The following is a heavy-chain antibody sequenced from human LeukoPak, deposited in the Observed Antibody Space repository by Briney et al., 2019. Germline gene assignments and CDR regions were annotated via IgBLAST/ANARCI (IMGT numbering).Heavy chain of an antibody. J-gene: IGHJ4*02. CDR1: GYSISTGFF. CDR3: ARPPDHRDYGAAFDW. Sequence: SETLSLTCTVSGYSISTGFFWGWIRQPPGKGLEWIGSIYHSGTTYYNPSLKSRVTISVDTAKNQFSLRLNSVTAADTAVYYCARPPDHRDYGAAFDWWGQGTLVTVS. D-gene: IGHD4-17*01. V-gene: IGHV4-38-2*02. CDR2: IYHSGTT.